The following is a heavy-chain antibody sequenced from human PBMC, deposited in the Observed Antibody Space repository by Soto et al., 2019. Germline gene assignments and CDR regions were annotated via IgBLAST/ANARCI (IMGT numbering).Heavy chain of an antibody. Sequence: QVQLVESGGGVVQPGRSLRLSCAASGFTFSSYDMNWVRQAPGKGLEWVAVISYDGSNKYYADSVKGRFTISRDNSKNTLYLQMNSLRAEDTAVYYCAKDRGSSSWYGARFDPWGLGTLVTVSS. CDR1: GFTFSSYD. CDR3: AKDRGSSSWYGARFDP. J-gene: IGHJ5*02. D-gene: IGHD6-13*01. V-gene: IGHV3-30*18. CDR2: ISYDGSNK.